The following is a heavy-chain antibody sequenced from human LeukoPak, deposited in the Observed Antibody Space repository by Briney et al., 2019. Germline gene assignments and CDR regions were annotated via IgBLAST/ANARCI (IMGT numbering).Heavy chain of an antibody. V-gene: IGHV4-34*01. CDR2: INHSGST. J-gene: IGHJ4*02. CDR1: GGSISSYY. D-gene: IGHD6-19*01. CDR3: ARSEGSSGWYYR. Sequence: SEALSLTCTVSGGSISSYYWSWIRQPPGKGLEWIGEINHSGSTNYNPSLKSRVTISVDTSKNQFSLNLSSVTAADTAVYYCARSEGSSGWYYRWGQGTLVTVSS.